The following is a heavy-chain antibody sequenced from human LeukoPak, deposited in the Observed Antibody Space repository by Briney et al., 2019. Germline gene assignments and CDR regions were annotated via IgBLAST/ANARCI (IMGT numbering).Heavy chain of an antibody. Sequence: SETLSLTCAVYGGSFSGYYWSWIRQPPGKGLEWIGEINHSGSTNYNPSLKSRVTISVDTSKNQFSLKLSPVTAADTAVYYCALGVMAAARDDYWGQGTLVTVSS. CDR3: ALGVMAAARDDY. V-gene: IGHV4-34*01. CDR1: GGSFSGYY. D-gene: IGHD6-25*01. CDR2: INHSGST. J-gene: IGHJ4*02.